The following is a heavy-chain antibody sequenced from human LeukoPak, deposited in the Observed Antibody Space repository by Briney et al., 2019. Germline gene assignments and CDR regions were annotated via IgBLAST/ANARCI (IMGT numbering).Heavy chain of an antibody. CDR3: ARAPSADLYFDC. CDR1: GGSISTYY. Sequence: SETPSLTCTVSGGSISTYYWSWIRQPAGKGLEWIGRIYTSGSTSYNPSLKSRVTMSVDTSKNQFSLKLTSVTAADTAMYYCARAPSADLYFDCWGQGTLVTVSS. V-gene: IGHV4-4*07. CDR2: IYTSGST. J-gene: IGHJ4*02.